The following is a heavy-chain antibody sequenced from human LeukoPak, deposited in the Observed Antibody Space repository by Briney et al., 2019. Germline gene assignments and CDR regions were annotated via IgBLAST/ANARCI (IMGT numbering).Heavy chain of an antibody. Sequence: GGSLRLSCAASGFTFGSYSMNWVRHAPGKGLEWVSYIGHTGSITDYADSVKGRFTVSRDNAKNSLYLQMNTLRAEDTAVYYCVRDGAVVTSGSYPWRYFQYWGLGTLVTVSS. CDR1: GFTFGSYS. V-gene: IGHV3-48*04. CDR3: VRDGAVVTSGSYPWRYFQY. CDR2: IGHTGSIT. J-gene: IGHJ1*01. D-gene: IGHD3-10*01.